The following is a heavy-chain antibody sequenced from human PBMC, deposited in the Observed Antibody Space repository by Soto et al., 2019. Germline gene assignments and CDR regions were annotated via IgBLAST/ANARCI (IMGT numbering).Heavy chain of an antibody. CDR2: IYYSGST. D-gene: IGHD6-19*01. CDR3: ARGYNGGWYLNNY. J-gene: IGHJ4*02. CDR1: GGSNSSYY. V-gene: IGHV4-59*01. Sequence: SQTLSLTCTVSGGSNSSYYWSWIRQPPEKGLEWIGYIYYSGSTNYIPSLKSRVAISVDTSKNQFSLKLRSVTAADTAIYYCARGYNGGWYLNNYWGQGTLVTVSS.